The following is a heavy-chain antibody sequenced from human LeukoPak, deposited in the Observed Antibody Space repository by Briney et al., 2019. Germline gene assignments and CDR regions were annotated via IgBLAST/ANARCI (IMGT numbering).Heavy chain of an antibody. CDR3: AKDSVGLGELFRPFDY. CDR1: GFTFSSYA. D-gene: IGHD3-10*01. Sequence: GGSLRLSCAASGFTFSSYAMSWVRQAPGKGLEWVSAISGSGGSTYYADSVKGRFTISRDSSKNTLYLQMNSLRAEDTAVYYCAKDSVGLGELFRPFDYWGQGTLVTVSS. V-gene: IGHV3-23*01. J-gene: IGHJ4*02. CDR2: ISGSGGST.